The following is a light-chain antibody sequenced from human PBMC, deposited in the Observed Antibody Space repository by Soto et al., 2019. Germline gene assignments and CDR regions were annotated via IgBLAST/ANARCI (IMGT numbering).Light chain of an antibody. CDR2: GAS. CDR1: QSVSSN. CDR3: QQYNNWPLWT. J-gene: IGKJ1*01. V-gene: IGKV3-15*01. Sequence: EIVMTQSPATLSVSPGERATLSCRASQSVSSNLVWYQQKPGQAPRLLIYGASTRATGIPARFSGSGSGTEFTLTISSLQSEDFAVYYCQQYNNWPLWTFGQGTNVDIK.